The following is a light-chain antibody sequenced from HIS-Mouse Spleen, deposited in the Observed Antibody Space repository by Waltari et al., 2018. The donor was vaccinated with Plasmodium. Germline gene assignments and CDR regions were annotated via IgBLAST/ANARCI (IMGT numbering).Light chain of an antibody. CDR1: QSVSSSY. CDR2: GAS. J-gene: IGKJ3*01. CDR3: QQYDNLPPLFT. Sequence: EIVLTPSPGTLSLSPGERATLSCRASQSVSSSYLAWYQQKPGQAPRLLIYGASSRATGIPDRFSGSGSGTDFTLTISRLEPEDIATYYCQQYDNLPPLFTFGPGTKVDIK. V-gene: IGKV3-20*01.